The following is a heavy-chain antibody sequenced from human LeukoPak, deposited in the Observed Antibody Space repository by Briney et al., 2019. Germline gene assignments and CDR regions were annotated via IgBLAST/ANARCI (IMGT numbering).Heavy chain of an antibody. Sequence: SETLTLTCAVSGYSISTGNWWGWIRQSPGKGLEWIGYIYYTGSTYYNPSLKSRVTMSVDTSKNQFSLKLSSVTAVDTAVYYCARYDILTGLQGGFFDYWGQGTLVTVSS. J-gene: IGHJ4*02. V-gene: IGHV4-28*01. CDR2: IYYTGST. D-gene: IGHD3-9*01. CDR3: ARYDILTGLQGGFFDY. CDR1: GYSISTGNW.